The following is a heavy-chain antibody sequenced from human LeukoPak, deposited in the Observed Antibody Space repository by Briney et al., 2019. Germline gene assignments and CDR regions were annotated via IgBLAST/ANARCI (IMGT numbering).Heavy chain of an antibody. Sequence: GASVKVSCKASGYTFTSYAMNWVRQAPGQGLEWMGWINTNTGNPTYAQGFTGRFVFSLDTSVSTAYLQISSLKAEDTAVYYCARTGDAPYYDFWSGYFVSRTPSDAFDIWGQGTMVTVSS. V-gene: IGHV7-4-1*02. CDR1: GYTFTSYA. CDR2: INTNTGNP. CDR3: ARTGDAPYYDFWSGYFVSRTPSDAFDI. D-gene: IGHD3-3*01. J-gene: IGHJ3*02.